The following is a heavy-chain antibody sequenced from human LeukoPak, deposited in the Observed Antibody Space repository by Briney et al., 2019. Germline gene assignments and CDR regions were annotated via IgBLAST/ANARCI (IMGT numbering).Heavy chain of an antibody. J-gene: IGHJ4*02. V-gene: IGHV3-7*01. CDR3: ARDLSFYGSSGSFDY. D-gene: IGHD3-22*01. CDR1: GFTFSSYW. CDR2: IKQDGSEK. Sequence: GGSLRLSCAASGFTFSSYWMSWVRQAPGKGLEWVANIKQDGSEKYYVDSVKGRFTISRDNAKNSLYLQMNSLRAEDTAVYYCARDLSFYGSSGSFDYWGQGTLVTVFS.